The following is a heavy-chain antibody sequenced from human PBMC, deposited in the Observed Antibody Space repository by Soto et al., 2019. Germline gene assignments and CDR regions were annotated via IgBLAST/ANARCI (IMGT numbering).Heavy chain of an antibody. CDR2: IYWDDDK. J-gene: IGHJ4*02. CDR1: GFSLSTSGVG. D-gene: IGHD3-10*01. Sequence: QLPLKESGPTLVKPTQPLTLTCTFSGFSLSTSGVGVGWIRQPPGKALEWLALIYWDDDKRYSPSLKSRLTITKDTSKNQVVLTMTNRDPVDTATYYCAHRLSTMVRGVIGCDYWGQGTLVTVAS. CDR3: AHRLSTMVRGVIGCDY. V-gene: IGHV2-5*02.